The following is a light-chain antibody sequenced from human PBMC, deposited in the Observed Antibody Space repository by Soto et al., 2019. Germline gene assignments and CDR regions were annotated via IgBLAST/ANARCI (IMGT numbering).Light chain of an antibody. J-gene: IGKJ1*01. V-gene: IGKV1-39*01. CDR1: QSINNY. Sequence: DIQMTQSPSSLSASVGDRVSITCRASQSINNYLHWYQQKPGRAPHLLIYAASSLQSGVPSRFSGSGSGTDFTLTISSLQPEDFATYYCNQSYSTTRTFGQGTKVDIK. CDR2: AAS. CDR3: NQSYSTTRT.